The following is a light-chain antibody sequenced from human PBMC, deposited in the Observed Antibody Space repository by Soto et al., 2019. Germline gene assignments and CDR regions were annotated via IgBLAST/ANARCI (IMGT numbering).Light chain of an antibody. CDR2: DAS. V-gene: IGKV3-11*01. CDR3: QQYNDYWT. Sequence: IVFTLSLTTLSFSPRERATLSCRASQSVSSYLAWYQQKPGQAPRLLIYDASNRATGIPARFSGSGSGTDFTLTISSLEPDDFATYYCQQYNDYWTFGQGTKVDIK. CDR1: QSVSSY. J-gene: IGKJ1*01.